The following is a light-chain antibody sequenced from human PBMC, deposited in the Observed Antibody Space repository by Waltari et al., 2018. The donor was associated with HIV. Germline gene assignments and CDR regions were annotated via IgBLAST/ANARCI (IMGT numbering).Light chain of an antibody. CDR3: QQYHNWPIT. CDR1: QSIRTN. Sequence: ILMTHPPVTLSVSPGERATLSCWASQSIRTNLAWYEQKPGQTPRLLIYGASTRATGTPARCSGSGSGTEFTLTISSLQSEDLAFYYCQQYHNWPITFGGGTKVEIK. CDR2: GAS. V-gene: IGKV3D-15*01. J-gene: IGKJ4*01.